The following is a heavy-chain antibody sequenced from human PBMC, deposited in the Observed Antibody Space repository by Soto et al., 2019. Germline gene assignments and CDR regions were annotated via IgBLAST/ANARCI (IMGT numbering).Heavy chain of an antibody. CDR3: ARDSSGRTNWFDP. Sequence: NPSETLSLTCTGSGGSISSYYWSWIRQPPGKGLEWIGYIYYSGSTNYNPSLKSRVTISVDTSKNQFSLKLSSVTAADTAVYYCARDSSGRTNWFDPWGQGTLVTVSS. J-gene: IGHJ5*02. CDR1: GGSISSYY. V-gene: IGHV4-59*01. CDR2: IYYSGST. D-gene: IGHD3-10*01.